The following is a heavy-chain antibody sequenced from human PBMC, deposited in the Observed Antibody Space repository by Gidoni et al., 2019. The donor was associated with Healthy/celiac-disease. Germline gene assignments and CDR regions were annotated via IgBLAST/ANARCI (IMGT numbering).Heavy chain of an antibody. CDR2: IYYSGSN. J-gene: IGHJ4*02. V-gene: IGHV4-31*03. D-gene: IGHD6-13*01. Sequence: QVQLQESGPGLVKPSQTLSLTCPVSGGSIIHGCYYWSWIRQHPGKGLEWIGYIYYSGSNYYNPSLKSRVTISVDTSKNQFSLKLSSVTAADTAVYYCAREDARAGIAAAGSLDYWGQGTLVTVSS. CDR1: GGSIIHGCYY. CDR3: AREDARAGIAAAGSLDY.